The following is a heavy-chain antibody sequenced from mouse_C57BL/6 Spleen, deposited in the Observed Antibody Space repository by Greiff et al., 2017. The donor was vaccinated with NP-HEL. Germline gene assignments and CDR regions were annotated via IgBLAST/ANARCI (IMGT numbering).Heavy chain of an antibody. CDR3: ARRDRAGAMDY. CDR1: GYTFTSYW. CDR2: IDPSDSYT. D-gene: IGHD3-3*01. J-gene: IGHJ4*01. V-gene: IGHV1-69*01. Sequence: QVQLQQPGAELVMPGASVKLSCKASGYTFTSYWMHWVKQRPGQGLEWIGEIDPSDSYTNYNQKFKGKSTLTVDKSSSTAYMQLSSLTSEDSAVYYCARRDRAGAMDYWGQGTSVTVSS.